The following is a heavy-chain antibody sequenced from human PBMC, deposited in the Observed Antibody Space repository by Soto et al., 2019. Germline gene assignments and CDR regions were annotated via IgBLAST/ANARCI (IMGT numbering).Heavy chain of an antibody. J-gene: IGHJ6*03. CDR3: ARRARPDFYYMDV. V-gene: IGHV3-64*01. CDR2: ISSNGVGT. CDR1: GFTLSGYA. Sequence: VQLAESGGGLAQPGGSLRLSCAASGFTLSGYAMDWVRQAPGKGLEYVSGISSNGVGTYYANSVQGRFTISRDNSKNTVYLQMGSLRPEDMAVYYFARRARPDFYYMDVWVKGTTVTVSS. D-gene: IGHD6-6*01.